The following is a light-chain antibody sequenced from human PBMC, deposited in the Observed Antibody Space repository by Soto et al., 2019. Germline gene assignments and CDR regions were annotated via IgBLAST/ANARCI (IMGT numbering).Light chain of an antibody. J-gene: IGKJ3*01. CDR1: QSVSSSY. CDR3: QQYGSSFT. CDR2: GAS. Sequence: EIVLTQSPGTLSLSPGERATLSCRVSQSVSSSYLAWYQQKPGQAPRLLIYGASSRATSIPDRFSGSGSGTDFTLTISRLEPEDFAVYYCQQYGSSFTFGPGTKVDIK. V-gene: IGKV3-20*01.